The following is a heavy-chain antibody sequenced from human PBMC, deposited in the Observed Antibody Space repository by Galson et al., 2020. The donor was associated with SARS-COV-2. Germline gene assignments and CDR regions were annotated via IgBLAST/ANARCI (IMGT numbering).Heavy chain of an antibody. CDR1: GFTFSSYA. CDR2: ISYDGSNK. J-gene: IGHJ4*02. D-gene: IGHD2-15*01. Sequence: TGGSLRLSCAASGFTFSSYAMHWVRQAPGKGLEWVAVISYDGSNKYYADSVKGRFTISRDNSKNTLYLQMNSLRAEDTAVYYCARDPNRCVVVVVAATLFDYWGQGTLVTVSS. CDR3: ARDPNRCVVVVVAATLFDY. V-gene: IGHV3-30-3*01.